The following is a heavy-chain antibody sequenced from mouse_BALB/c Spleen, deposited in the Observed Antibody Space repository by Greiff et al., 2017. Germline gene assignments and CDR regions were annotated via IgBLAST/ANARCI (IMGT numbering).Heavy chain of an antibody. CDR3: TRDIVGYYAMDY. V-gene: IGHV5-6-4*01. J-gene: IGHJ4*01. CDR1: GFTFSSYT. D-gene: IGHD2-12*01. Sequence: EVKVVESGGGLVKPGGSLKLSCAASGFTFSSYTMSWVRQTPEKRLEWVATISSGGSYTHYPDSVKGRFTISRDNAKNTLYLQMSSLKSEDTAMYYCTRDIVGYYAMDYWGQGTSVTVSS. CDR2: ISSGGSYT.